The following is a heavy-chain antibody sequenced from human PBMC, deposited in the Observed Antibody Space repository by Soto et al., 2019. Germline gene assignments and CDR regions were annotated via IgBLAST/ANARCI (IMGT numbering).Heavy chain of an antibody. CDR2: IYYSGST. D-gene: IGHD3-3*01. CDR1: GGSISSYY. Sequence: SETLSLTCTVSGGSISSYYWSWIRQPPGKGLEWIGYIYYSGSTNYNPSLKSRVTISVDTSKNQFSLKLSSVTAADTAVYYCARVPISGDFWSGYYEDAFDIWGQGTMVTVSS. J-gene: IGHJ3*02. CDR3: ARVPISGDFWSGYYEDAFDI. V-gene: IGHV4-59*01.